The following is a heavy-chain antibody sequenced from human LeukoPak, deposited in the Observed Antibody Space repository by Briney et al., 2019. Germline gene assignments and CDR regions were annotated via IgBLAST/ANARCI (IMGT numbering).Heavy chain of an antibody. CDR3: ARRDSTLYCFGY. D-gene: IGHD3/OR15-3a*01. J-gene: IGHJ4*02. Sequence: PSETLSLTCAVYGGSFSGYYWSWIRQPPGKGLEWIGEINHSGSTNYNPSLKSRVTISVDTSKNQFSLKLSSVTAADTAVYYCARRDSTLYCFGYWGQGTLVTVSS. CDR1: GGSFSGYY. CDR2: INHSGST. V-gene: IGHV4-34*01.